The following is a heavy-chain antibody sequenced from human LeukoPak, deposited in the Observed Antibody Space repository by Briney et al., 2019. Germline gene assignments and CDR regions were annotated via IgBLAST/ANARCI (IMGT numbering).Heavy chain of an antibody. V-gene: IGHV3-33*01. D-gene: IGHD1-26*01. Sequence: AVIWYDGSDKYYADSVKGRFTISRDNSKNTLYLQMNSLRAEDTAVYYCARANKVGASNWFDHWGQGTLVTVSS. CDR2: IWYDGSDK. J-gene: IGHJ5*02. CDR3: ARANKVGASNWFDH.